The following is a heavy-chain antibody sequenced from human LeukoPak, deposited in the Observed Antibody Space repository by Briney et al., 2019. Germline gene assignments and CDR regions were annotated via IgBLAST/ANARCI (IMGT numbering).Heavy chain of an antibody. CDR2: FYPTGST. D-gene: IGHD3-3*01. Sequence: SETLSLTCTVSGGSISSGSYYWSWIRQPAGKGLEWIGRFYPTGSTNYNPSLKSRVTISVDTSKNQFSLKLSSVTAADTAVYYXAREPLITIFGVVTPFDYWGQGTLVTVSS. V-gene: IGHV4-61*02. J-gene: IGHJ4*02. CDR3: AREPLITIFGVVTPFDY. CDR1: GGSISSGSYY.